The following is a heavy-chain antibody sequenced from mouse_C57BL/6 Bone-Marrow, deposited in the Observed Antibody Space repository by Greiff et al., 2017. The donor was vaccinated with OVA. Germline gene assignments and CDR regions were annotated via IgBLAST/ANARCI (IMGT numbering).Heavy chain of an antibody. CDR3: ARWIYYYGSSCCPWYFDV. Sequence: VQLQQSGAELARPGASVKLSCKASGYTFTSYGISWVKQRTGQGFEWIGEIYPRSGNTYYNEKFKGKATLTADKSSSTAYMELRSLTSEDSAVYFCARWIYYYGSSCCPWYFDVWGTGTTVTVSS. J-gene: IGHJ1*03. D-gene: IGHD1-1*01. CDR2: IYPRSGNT. CDR1: GYTFTSYG. V-gene: IGHV1-81*01.